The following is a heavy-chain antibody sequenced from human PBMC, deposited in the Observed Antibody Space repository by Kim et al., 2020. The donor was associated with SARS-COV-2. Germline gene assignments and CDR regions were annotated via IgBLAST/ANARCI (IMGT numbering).Heavy chain of an antibody. CDR2: NSYT. V-gene: IGHV1-3*01. J-gene: IGHJ6*02. Sequence: NSYTRYSQTFQGRVTITRDTSATTAYMELNSLRSEDTAVYYCARDEDVWGQGTTVTVSS. CDR3: ARDEDV.